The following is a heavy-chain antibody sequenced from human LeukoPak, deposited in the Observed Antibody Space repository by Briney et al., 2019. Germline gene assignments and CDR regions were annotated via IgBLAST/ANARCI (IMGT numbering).Heavy chain of an antibody. CDR2: INTNTGNP. CDR1: GYTFTSYA. D-gene: IGHD3-22*01. Sequence: ASVKVSCKASGYTFTSYAMNWVRQAPGQGLEWMGWINTNTGNPTYAQGFTGRFVFSLDTSVSTAYLQISSLKAEDTAVYYCARDRVDYYDSSGYSYYYYYGMDVWGQGTTVTVSS. J-gene: IGHJ6*02. V-gene: IGHV7-4-1*02. CDR3: ARDRVDYYDSSGYSYYYYYGMDV.